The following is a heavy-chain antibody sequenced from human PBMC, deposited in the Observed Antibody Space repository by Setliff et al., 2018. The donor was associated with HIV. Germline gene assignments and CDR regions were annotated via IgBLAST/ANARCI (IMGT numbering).Heavy chain of an antibody. D-gene: IGHD1-26*01. Sequence: PSETLSLTCTVSGSSISSGDYYWSWIRQPPGKGLEWIGYIYYSGSTYYNPSLKSRITISVETSKKQFALKLSSVTAADTAVYYCARWYSSSYYAFDIWGQGTMVTVSS. J-gene: IGHJ3*02. V-gene: IGHV4-30-4*08. CDR3: ARWYSSSYYAFDI. CDR1: GSSISSGDYY. CDR2: IYYSGST.